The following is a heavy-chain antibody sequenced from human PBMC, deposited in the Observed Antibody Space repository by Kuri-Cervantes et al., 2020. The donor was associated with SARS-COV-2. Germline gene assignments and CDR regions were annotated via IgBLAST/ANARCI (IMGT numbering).Heavy chain of an antibody. CDR1: GFTFDDYA. V-gene: IGHV3-23*01. D-gene: IGHD1-26*01. Sequence: GESLKISCAASGFTFDDYAMHWVRQAPGKGLEWVSHISRSGGSTYYAESVKGRVTISRDNSKNTLFLQLDSLRAEDTAVYYCAKTLGQWELPGFDPWGQGTLVTVSS. CDR3: AKTLGQWELPGFDP. CDR2: ISRSGGST. J-gene: IGHJ5*02.